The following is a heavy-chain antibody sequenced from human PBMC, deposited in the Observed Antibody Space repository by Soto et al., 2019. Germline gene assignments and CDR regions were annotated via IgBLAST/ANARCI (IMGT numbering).Heavy chain of an antibody. CDR2: IIPIFGTA. CDR1: GGTFSSYA. CDR3: ARGPENDVPVAASIEY. D-gene: IGHD2-2*01. Sequence: QVQLVQSGAEVKKPGSSVKVSCKASGGTFSSYAISWVRQAPGQGLEWMGGIIPIFGTANYAQEFQGRVTITADKSTSTAYMELISLRSEDTAVYYCARGPENDVPVAASIEYWSQGNLVTCSS. J-gene: IGHJ4*02. V-gene: IGHV1-69*06.